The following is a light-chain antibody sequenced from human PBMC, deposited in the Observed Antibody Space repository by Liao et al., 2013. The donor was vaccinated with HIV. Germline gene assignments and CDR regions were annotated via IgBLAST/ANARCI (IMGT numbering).Light chain of an antibody. CDR1: ALPKQY. CDR3: QSGDSSGTCPV. Sequence: SYELTQPPSVSVSPGQTARITCSGDALPKQYAYWYQQKPGQAPVMVIYKDNERPSGIPERFSGSSSGTTVTLTISGVQAEDEADYYCQSGDSSGTCPVFGGGTKLTRP. CDR2: KDN. J-gene: IGLJ3*02. V-gene: IGLV3-25*03.